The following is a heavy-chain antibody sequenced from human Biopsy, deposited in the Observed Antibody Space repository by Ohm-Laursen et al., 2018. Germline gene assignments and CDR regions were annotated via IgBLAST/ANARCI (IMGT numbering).Heavy chain of an antibody. V-gene: IGHV4-59*11. Sequence: GTLSLTCTVSGGFFTGHYWSWIRQPPGKGLEWTGHISYTGYTSYNASLKSRVTISVDTSRNHFSLRLSSLTAADTAVYYCARGSNDFGGLYFPRWGQGTLLTVSS. D-gene: IGHD4-23*01. CDR3: ARGSNDFGGLYFPR. CDR1: GGFFTGHY. CDR2: ISYTGYT. J-gene: IGHJ4*02.